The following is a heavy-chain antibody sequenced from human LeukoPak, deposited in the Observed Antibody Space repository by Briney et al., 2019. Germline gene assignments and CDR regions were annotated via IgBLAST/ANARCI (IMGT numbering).Heavy chain of an antibody. J-gene: IGHJ3*02. CDR2: IDYSGST. CDR1: GGSISTYY. V-gene: IGHV4-59*01. CDR3: ARDRRRELLHAFDI. Sequence: PSETLSLTCTVSGGSISTYYWSWIRQPPGKGLEWIGYIDYSGSTNYNPSLTSRVTISVDTSKTQFSLTLSSVTAADTAVYYCARDRRRELLHAFDIWGQGTMVTVSS. D-gene: IGHD1-26*01.